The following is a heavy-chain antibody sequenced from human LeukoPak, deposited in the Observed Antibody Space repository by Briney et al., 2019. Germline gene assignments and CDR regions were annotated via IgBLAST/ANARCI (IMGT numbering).Heavy chain of an antibody. CDR1: GFTFSSYW. D-gene: IGHD7-27*01. V-gene: IGHV3-74*01. CDR3: ARDNPPWGTGDGGNWYFDL. J-gene: IGHJ2*01. Sequence: PGGSLRLSCAASGFTFSSYWMHWVRQAPGKGLVWVSRIATDGSSTTYADSLKGRFTVSRDNAKDTLYLQMNSLRAEDTAVYYCARDNPPWGTGDGGNWYFDLWGRGTLVTVSS. CDR2: IATDGSST.